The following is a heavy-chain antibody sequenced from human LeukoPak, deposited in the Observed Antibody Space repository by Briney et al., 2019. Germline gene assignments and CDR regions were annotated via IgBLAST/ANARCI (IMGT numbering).Heavy chain of an antibody. J-gene: IGHJ4*02. CDR3: ARDLDSIAVAGTHGVSDY. D-gene: IGHD6-13*01. V-gene: IGHV3-30-3*01. CDR2: ISYDGSNK. Sequence: GGSLRLSCAASGFTFSSYAMHWVRQAPGKGLEWVAVISYDGSNKYYADSVKGRFTISRDNAKNSLYLQMNSLRAEDTAVYYCARDLDSIAVAGTHGVSDYWGQGTLVTVSS. CDR1: GFTFSSYA.